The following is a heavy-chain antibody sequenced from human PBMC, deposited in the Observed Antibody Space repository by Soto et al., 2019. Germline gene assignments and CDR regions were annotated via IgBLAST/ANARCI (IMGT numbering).Heavy chain of an antibody. J-gene: IGHJ4*02. CDR3: ARGMLDFWSGNSAIDY. V-gene: IGHV1-46*01. D-gene: IGHD3-3*01. Sequence: GASVKVCCKASGYTFTSYYMHWVRQAPGQGLEWMGIINPSGGRTSYEQKFQGRVTMTREPSTSTVYMALSSLRSEDTAVYYCARGMLDFWSGNSAIDYWGQGTLVTVSS. CDR1: GYTFTSYY. CDR2: INPSGGRT.